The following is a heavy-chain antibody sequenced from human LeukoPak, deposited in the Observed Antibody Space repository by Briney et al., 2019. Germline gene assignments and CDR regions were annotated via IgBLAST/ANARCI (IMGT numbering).Heavy chain of an antibody. J-gene: IGHJ3*02. Sequence: ASVKVSCKASGYTFTRYGIHWVRQAPGQRLEWMGLLNVGTGDTKCSQRFQGRVIITRDASASTAYMDLSSLRSEDTAVYYCARDSCFGGTCQDDAFDIWGQGTMVTVSS. CDR2: LNVGTGDT. CDR1: GYTFTRYG. V-gene: IGHV1-3*01. D-gene: IGHD3-3*01. CDR3: ARDSCFGGTCQDDAFDI.